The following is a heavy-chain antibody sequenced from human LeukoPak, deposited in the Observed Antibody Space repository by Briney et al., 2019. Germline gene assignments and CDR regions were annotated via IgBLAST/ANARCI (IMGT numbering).Heavy chain of an antibody. CDR3: AKFPDYSADY. D-gene: IGHD2-15*01. Sequence: PGGSLRLSCTTSGFTFSNYGMHWVRQAPGKGLEWVAVISYDGSNRYYADSVKGRFTISRDNSKNTLYLQMNSLRADDTAMYYCAKFPDYSADYWGQGTLVTVSS. J-gene: IGHJ4*02. V-gene: IGHV3-30*18. CDR1: GFTFSNYG. CDR2: ISYDGSNR.